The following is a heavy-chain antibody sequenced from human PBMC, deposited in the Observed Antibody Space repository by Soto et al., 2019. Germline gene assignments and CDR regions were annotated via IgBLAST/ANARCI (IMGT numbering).Heavy chain of an antibody. J-gene: IGHJ5*02. CDR3: AQVVITTNWFDP. D-gene: IGHD3-22*01. Sequence: SETLSLTCTVSGGSISSYYWSWIRQPPGKGLEWIGYIYYSGSTNYNPSLKSRVTISVDTSKNQFSLKLSSVTAADTAVYYCAQVVITTNWFDPWGQGTLVTVYS. V-gene: IGHV4-59*12. CDR2: IYYSGST. CDR1: GGSISSYY.